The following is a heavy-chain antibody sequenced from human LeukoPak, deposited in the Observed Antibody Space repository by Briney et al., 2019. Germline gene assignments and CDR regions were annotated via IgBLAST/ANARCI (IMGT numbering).Heavy chain of an antibody. V-gene: IGHV1-69*06. CDR1: GGTFSSYA. Sequence: SVKVSCKASGGTFSSYAISWVRQAPGQGLEWMGGIIPIFGTANYAQKFQGRVTITADKSTSTAYMELSSLRSEDTAVYYRARDRGASTDYFDYWGQGTLVTVSS. D-gene: IGHD3-10*01. J-gene: IGHJ4*02. CDR3: ARDRGASTDYFDY. CDR2: IIPIFGTA.